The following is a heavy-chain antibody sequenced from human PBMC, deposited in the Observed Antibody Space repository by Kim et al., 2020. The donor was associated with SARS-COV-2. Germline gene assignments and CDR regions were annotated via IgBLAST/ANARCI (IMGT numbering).Heavy chain of an antibody. D-gene: IGHD3-3*01. J-gene: IGHJ3*01. CDR3: ARVNSITIFGVVIYSDA. Sequence: GGSLRLSCAASGFTFSSYAMHWVRQAPGKGLEWVAVISYDGSNKYYADSVKGRFTISRDNSKNTLYLQMNSLRAEDTAVYYFARVNSITIFGVVIYSDA. CDR2: ISYDGSNK. V-gene: IGHV3-30-3*01. CDR1: GFTFSSYA.